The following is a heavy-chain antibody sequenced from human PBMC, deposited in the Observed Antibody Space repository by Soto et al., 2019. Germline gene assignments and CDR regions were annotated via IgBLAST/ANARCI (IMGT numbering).Heavy chain of an antibody. D-gene: IGHD1-26*01. CDR2: IYSSGST. CDR3: AREGGTYPYYSYAMDV. CDR1: GGSISSNY. V-gene: IGHV4-4*07. Sequence: QVQLQESGPGLVKPSETLSLTCTVSGGSISSNYWSWIRQPAGEGLEWIGRIYSSGSTNYNSSLKRRVTMSIDTSKNQFSLKLSSVTAADTAVYYCAREGGTYPYYSYAMDVWGQGTTVTVSS. J-gene: IGHJ6*02.